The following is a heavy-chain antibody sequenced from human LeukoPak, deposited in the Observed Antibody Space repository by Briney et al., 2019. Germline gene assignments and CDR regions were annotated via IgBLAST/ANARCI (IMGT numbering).Heavy chain of an antibody. CDR2: IYYSGST. V-gene: IGHV4-39*07. D-gene: IGHD5-18*01. J-gene: IGHJ4*02. CDR1: GDSISSRRHY. Sequence: SETLSLTCNVSGDSISSRRHYWAWIRQPPGKGLEYIGNIYYSGSTYYNPSLKSRVTISLDTSRNQFSLTLRSVTAADTAMFYCARVGSSYGYSGYFDYWGQGTLVTVSS. CDR3: ARVGSSYGYSGYFDY.